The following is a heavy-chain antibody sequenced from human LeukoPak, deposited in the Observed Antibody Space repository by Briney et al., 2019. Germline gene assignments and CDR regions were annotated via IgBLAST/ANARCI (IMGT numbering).Heavy chain of an antibody. CDR1: GGSISSYY. CDR2: IYTSGST. V-gene: IGHV4-4*07. J-gene: IGHJ4*02. Sequence: SETLSLTCTVSGGSISSYYRSWIRQPAGKGLEWIGRIYTSGSTNYNPSLKSRVTMSVDTSKNQFSLKLSSVTAADTAVYYCARVQCSSTSCYAPFDYWGQGTLVTVSS. D-gene: IGHD2-2*01. CDR3: ARVQCSSTSCYAPFDY.